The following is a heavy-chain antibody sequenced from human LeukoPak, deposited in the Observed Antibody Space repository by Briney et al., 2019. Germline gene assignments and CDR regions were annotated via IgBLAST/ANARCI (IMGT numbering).Heavy chain of an antibody. Sequence: GGSLRLSCAASGFTFSSYAMRWVRQAPGKGLEWVSAISGSGGSTYYADSVKGRFTISRDNSKNTLYLQMNSLRAEDTAVYYCAKGALSTYYYGSGSSADNWFDPWGQGTLVTVSS. CDR3: AKGALSTYYYGSGSSADNWFDP. V-gene: IGHV3-23*01. D-gene: IGHD3-10*01. J-gene: IGHJ5*02. CDR1: GFTFSSYA. CDR2: ISGSGGST.